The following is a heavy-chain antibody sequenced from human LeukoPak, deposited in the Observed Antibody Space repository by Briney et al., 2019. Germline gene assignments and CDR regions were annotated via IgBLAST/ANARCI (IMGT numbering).Heavy chain of an antibody. D-gene: IGHD4-17*01. CDR2: INHSGST. J-gene: IGHJ4*02. V-gene: IGHV4-34*01. CDR1: GGSFSTYY. CDR3: ARAAHDYGDFDY. Sequence: SETLSLTCAVYGGSFSTYYWSWIRQPPGKGLEWIGEINHSGSTNYNPSLRSRVTISVDTSKNQFSLKLSSVTAADTAVYYCARAAHDYGDFDYWGQGTLVTVSS.